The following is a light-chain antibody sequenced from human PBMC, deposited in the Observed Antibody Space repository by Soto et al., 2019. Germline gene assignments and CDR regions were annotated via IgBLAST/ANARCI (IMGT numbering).Light chain of an antibody. J-gene: IGKJ2*01. V-gene: IGKV3-15*01. Sequence: EIVMTQSPAALSVSLGERVSLTCRVSQAVSSYLAWYQQKPGQAPRLLISDASTRATDIPDRFSGSGSGTDFTLTISSLQSSDLAVYYCLQYSTWPPLYTFGQGTKLEIK. CDR1: QAVSSY. CDR2: DAS. CDR3: LQYSTWPPLYT.